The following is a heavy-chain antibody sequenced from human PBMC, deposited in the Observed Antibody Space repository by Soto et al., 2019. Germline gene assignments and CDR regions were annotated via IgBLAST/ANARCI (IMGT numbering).Heavy chain of an antibody. Sequence: SETLSLTCTVSGGSISSYYWGWIRQPPGKGLEWIGSIYYSGSTYYNPSLKSRVTISVDTSKNQFSLKLSSVTAADTAVYYCANYPTTVTSDYWGQGTLVTVSS. D-gene: IGHD4-17*01. CDR2: IYYSGST. V-gene: IGHV4-59*01. CDR3: ANYPTTVTSDY. J-gene: IGHJ4*02. CDR1: GGSISSYY.